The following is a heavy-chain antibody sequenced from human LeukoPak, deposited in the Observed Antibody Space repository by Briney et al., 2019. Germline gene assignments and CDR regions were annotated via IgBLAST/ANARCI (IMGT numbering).Heavy chain of an antibody. D-gene: IGHD6-6*01. J-gene: IGHJ6*03. V-gene: IGHV4-34*01. Sequence: SETLSLTCAVYGGSFSGYYWSWIRQPPGKGLEWIGEINHSGSTNYNPSLKSRVTISVDTSKNQFSLKLSSVTAADTAVYYCARAIPSPPRQYSSSSKEGLYYYYMDVWGKGTTVTVSS. CDR3: ARAIPSPPRQYSSSSKEGLYYYYMDV. CDR2: INHSGST. CDR1: GGSFSGYY.